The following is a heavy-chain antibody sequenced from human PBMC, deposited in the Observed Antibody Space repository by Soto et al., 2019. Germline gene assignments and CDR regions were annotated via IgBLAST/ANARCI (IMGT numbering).Heavy chain of an antibody. CDR1: GFTFSSYA. V-gene: IGHV3-23*01. J-gene: IGHJ4*02. D-gene: IGHD4-17*01. Sequence: EVQLLESGGGLVQPGGSLRLCCAASGFTFSSYAMTWVRQAPGKGLEWVTGISGSGGSTYYADSVKGRFTISRDNSKNTLFLQMNSLRAEDTAVYYCAKGGLGDYAYFDYWGQGTLVTVSS. CDR2: ISGSGGST. CDR3: AKGGLGDYAYFDY.